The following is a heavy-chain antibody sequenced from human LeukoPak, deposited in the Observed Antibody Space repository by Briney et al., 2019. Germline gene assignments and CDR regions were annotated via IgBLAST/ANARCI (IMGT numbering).Heavy chain of an antibody. CDR2: ISGSSSTI. J-gene: IGHJ6*03. V-gene: IGHV3-48*04. CDR1: GFTFSSYS. D-gene: IGHD2-15*01. CDR3: ARESLGYCSGSTCYYFYMDF. Sequence: GGSLRLSCAASGFTFSSYSMNWVRQAPGKGLEWLSYISGSSSTIYYADSVKGRFTISRDNAKNSLYLQMNSLRAEDTAVYYCARESLGYCSGSTCYYFYMDFWGKGTTVTVSS.